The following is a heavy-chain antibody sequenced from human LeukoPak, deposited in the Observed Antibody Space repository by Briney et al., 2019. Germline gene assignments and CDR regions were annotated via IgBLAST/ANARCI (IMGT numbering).Heavy chain of an antibody. CDR1: GFTVSSTY. D-gene: IGHD2-2*01. Sequence: GGSLRLPCTPSGFTVSSTYINWVRQAPGKGLEWVSIIYSGGDTYYADSVKGRFTISRDDSNNMLFLQMNSLRVEDTAVYYCGKDLARGAIGYWGQGTLVTVSS. J-gene: IGHJ4*02. CDR3: GKDLARGAIGY. CDR2: IYSGGDT. V-gene: IGHV3-66*01.